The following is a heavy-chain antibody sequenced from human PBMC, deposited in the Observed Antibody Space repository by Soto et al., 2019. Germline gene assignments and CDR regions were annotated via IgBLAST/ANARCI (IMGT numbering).Heavy chain of an antibody. D-gene: IGHD4-17*01. V-gene: IGHV1-69*08. J-gene: IGHJ2*01. CDR1: GGTFSSHT. CDR2: IIPALGTA. Sequence: QDQLVQSGAEVKKPGSSVKVSCKASGGTFSSHTFSWVRQAPGQGLEWMGRIIPALGTATYAQKFQGRVTITADEAATTVYMELNSLRSEDTAVYYCARPDFGDYWYFDLSGRGTRVTVSS. CDR3: ARPDFGDYWYFDL.